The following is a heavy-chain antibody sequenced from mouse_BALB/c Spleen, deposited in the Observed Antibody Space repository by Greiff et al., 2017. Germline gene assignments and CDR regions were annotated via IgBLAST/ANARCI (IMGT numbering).Heavy chain of an antibody. CDR1: GYTFTSYW. CDR3: ARSTRGWFAY. J-gene: IGHJ3*01. Sequence: QVHVKQSGAELAKPGASVKMSCKASGYTFTSYWMHWVKQRPGQGLEWIGYINPSTGYTEYNQKFKDKATLTADKSSSTAYMQLSSLTSEDSAVYYCARSTRGWFAYWGQGTLVTVSA. V-gene: IGHV1-7*01. CDR2: INPSTGYT.